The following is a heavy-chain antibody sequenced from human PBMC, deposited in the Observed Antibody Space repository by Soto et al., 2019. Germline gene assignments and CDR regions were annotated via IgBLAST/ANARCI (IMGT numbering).Heavy chain of an antibody. CDR1: GFTFSSYS. V-gene: IGHV3-33*08. Sequence: PXXSLRLSFAASGFTFSSYSMHWVRQAPGKGLEWVSVIWYDGSNKYYADSVKGRFTISRDNSKNTLYLQMNSLRPEDTAVYYCARADYGDYNNWFDPWGQGTLVTVSS. J-gene: IGHJ5*02. D-gene: IGHD4-17*01. CDR2: IWYDGSNK. CDR3: ARADYGDYNNWFDP.